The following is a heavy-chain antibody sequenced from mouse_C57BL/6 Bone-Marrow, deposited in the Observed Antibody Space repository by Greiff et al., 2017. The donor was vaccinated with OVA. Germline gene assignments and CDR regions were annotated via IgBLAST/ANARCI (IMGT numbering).Heavy chain of an antibody. J-gene: IGHJ2*01. V-gene: IGHV1-19*01. Sequence: EVQLQQSGPVLVKPGASVKMSCKASGYTFTDYYMNWVKQSHGKSLEWIGVINPYNGGTSYNQKFKGKATLTVDKSSSTAYMGLNSLTSEDSAVYYCARRSSGPFDYWGQGTTLTVSS. CDR3: ARRSSGPFDY. CDR1: GYTFTDYY. D-gene: IGHD3-2*02. CDR2: INPYNGGT.